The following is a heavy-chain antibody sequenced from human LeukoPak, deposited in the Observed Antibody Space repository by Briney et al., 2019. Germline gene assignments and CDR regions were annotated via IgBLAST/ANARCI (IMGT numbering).Heavy chain of an antibody. D-gene: IGHD2-2*03. V-gene: IGHV3-30*18. J-gene: IGHJ6*02. CDR1: GFTFSSYG. Sequence: GGSLRLSCAASGFTFSSYGMHWVRQAPGKGLEWGAVISYDGSNKYYADSVKGRFTISRDNSKNTLYLQMNSLRAEDTAVYYCAKTLGIVVVPAAHYYYYGMDVWGQGTTVTVSS. CDR2: ISYDGSNK. CDR3: AKTLGIVVVPAAHYYYYGMDV.